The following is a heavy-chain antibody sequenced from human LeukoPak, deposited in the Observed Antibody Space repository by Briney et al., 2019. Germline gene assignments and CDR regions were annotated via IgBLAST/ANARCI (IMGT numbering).Heavy chain of an antibody. CDR1: GFTFSSYS. Sequence: PGGSLRLSCAASGFTFSSYSMNWVRQAPGKGLEWVSYISSSSSTIYYADSVKGRFAISRDNAKNSLYLQMNRLRDEDTAVYYCARVFTYYDFWSGYSAPGGLDYWGQGTLVTVSS. D-gene: IGHD3-3*01. CDR3: ARVFTYYDFWSGYSAPGGLDY. CDR2: ISSSSSTI. J-gene: IGHJ4*02. V-gene: IGHV3-48*02.